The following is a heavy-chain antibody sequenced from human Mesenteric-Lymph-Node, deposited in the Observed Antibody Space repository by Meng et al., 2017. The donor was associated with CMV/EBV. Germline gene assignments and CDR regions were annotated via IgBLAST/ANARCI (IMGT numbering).Heavy chain of an antibody. CDR1: GFTVSSNY. V-gene: IGHV3-53*01. D-gene: IGHD6-13*01. CDR3: AKGGYNSPPFDY. CDR2: IYSGGST. J-gene: IGHJ4*02. Sequence: GGPLRLSCAAPGFTVSSNYMSWVRQAPGKGLEWVSFIYSGGSTYYADSVKGRFTISRDKSKNTLYLQMDSLRAEDTAVYYCAKGGYNSPPFDYWGQGTLVTVSS.